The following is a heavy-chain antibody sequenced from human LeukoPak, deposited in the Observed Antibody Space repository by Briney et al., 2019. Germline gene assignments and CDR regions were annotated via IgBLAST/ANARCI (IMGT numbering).Heavy chain of an antibody. D-gene: IGHD6-13*01. Sequence: SETLSLTCAVYGGSFSGYYWSWIRQPPGKGLEWIGEINHSGSTNYNPSLRSRVTISVETSKNQFSLQLSSVTAADTAVYYCARGYSSSWYGVYFDYWGQGTLVTVSS. CDR3: ARGYSSSWYGVYFDY. CDR1: GGSFSGYY. CDR2: INHSGST. V-gene: IGHV4-34*01. J-gene: IGHJ4*02.